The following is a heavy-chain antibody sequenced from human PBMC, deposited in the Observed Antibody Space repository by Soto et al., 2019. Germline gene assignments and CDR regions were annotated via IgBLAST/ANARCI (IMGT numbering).Heavy chain of an antibody. CDR2: IIPILGIA. D-gene: IGHD6-19*01. Sequence: QVQLVQSGAEVKKPGSSVKVSCKASGGTFSSYTISWVRQAPGQGLEWMGRIIPILGIANDAQKFQGRVTITADKSTSTDYMELSSLRSEDTAVYYCARIHPYSSGFKDYWGQGTLVTVSS. CDR3: ARIHPYSSGFKDY. CDR1: GGTFSSYT. V-gene: IGHV1-69*02. J-gene: IGHJ4*02.